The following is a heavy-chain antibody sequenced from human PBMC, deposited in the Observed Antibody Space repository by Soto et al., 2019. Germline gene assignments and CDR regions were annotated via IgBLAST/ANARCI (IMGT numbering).Heavy chain of an antibody. CDR2: INPNSGGT. CDR1: GYTFTGYY. J-gene: IGHJ6*02. D-gene: IGHD6-13*01. CDR3: ARYSSSWPTFNGMDV. V-gene: IGHV1-2*04. Sequence: ASVKVSCKASGYTFTGYYMHWVRQAPGQGLEWMGWINPNSGGTNYAQKFQGWVTMTRDTSISTAYMELSRLRSDDTAVYYCARYSSSWPTFNGMDVWGQGTTVTVSS.